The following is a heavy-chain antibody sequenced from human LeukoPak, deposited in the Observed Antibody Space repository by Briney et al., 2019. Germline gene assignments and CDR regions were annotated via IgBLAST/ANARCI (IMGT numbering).Heavy chain of an antibody. CDR3: ATDGAGDYLNH. J-gene: IGHJ4*02. CDR2: IIPILGIA. CDR1: GGTFSSYA. Sequence: SVKASCKASGGTFSSYAISWVRQAPGQGLEWMGRIIPILGIANYAQKFQGRVTITADKSTSTAYMELSSLSYDDTAVYYCATDGAGDYLNHWGQGTLVTVSS. V-gene: IGHV1-69*04. D-gene: IGHD4-17*01.